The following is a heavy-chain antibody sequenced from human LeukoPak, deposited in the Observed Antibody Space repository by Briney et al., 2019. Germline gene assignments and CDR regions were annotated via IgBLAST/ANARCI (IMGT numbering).Heavy chain of an antibody. D-gene: IGHD3-3*01. CDR3: AKIPQVSIFGVPNFDD. J-gene: IGHJ4*02. CDR1: GFTFSNYA. CDR2: ISHDGSNK. V-gene: IGHV3-30*04. Sequence: QAGGSLRLSCAASGFTFSNYAIHWVRQAPGKGLEWVAVISHDGSNKYYADSVKGRFTISRDNSKNTLYLQMDSLRAEDTAVYYCAKIPQVSIFGVPNFDDWGRGTLVTVSS.